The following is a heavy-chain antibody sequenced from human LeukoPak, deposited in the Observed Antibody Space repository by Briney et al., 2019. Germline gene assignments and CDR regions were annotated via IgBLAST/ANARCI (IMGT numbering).Heavy chain of an antibody. CDR3: ATMGSGSYFNY. Sequence: SETLSLTCGVYGGPFSIYCWNWIRQSPGKGLEWIGEINQSGSTRYNPSLKSRVTISVDTSKNQFSLKLSSVTAADTAVYYCATMGSGSYFNYWGQGSLVTVSS. D-gene: IGHD1-26*01. CDR1: GGPFSIYC. CDR2: INQSGST. V-gene: IGHV4-34*01. J-gene: IGHJ4*02.